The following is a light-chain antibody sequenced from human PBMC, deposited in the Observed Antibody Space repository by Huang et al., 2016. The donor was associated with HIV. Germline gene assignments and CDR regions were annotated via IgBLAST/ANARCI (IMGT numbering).Light chain of an antibody. V-gene: IGKV1-39*01. CDR2: GAS. CDR3: QQRHSTPHT. CDR1: DNVANS. Sequence: DIQMTQSPSSLSASVGARVTITCRTSDNVANSLNWYQQKSGASPVLLIYGASNLQTGVSSRCSGGGSGTDFTLTITNLRPEDFATYYCQQRHSTPHTFGQGT. J-gene: IGKJ2*01.